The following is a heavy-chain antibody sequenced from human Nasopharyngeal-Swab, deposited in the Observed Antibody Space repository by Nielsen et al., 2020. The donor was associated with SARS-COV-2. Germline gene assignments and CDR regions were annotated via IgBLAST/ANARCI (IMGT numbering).Heavy chain of an antibody. D-gene: IGHD4-17*01. CDR2: ISSSSSYI. J-gene: IGHJ4*02. CDR3: AKTDYGDLPYYFDY. V-gene: IGHV3-21*04. CDR1: GFTFSSYS. Sequence: GSLRPSCAAPGFTFSSYSMNWVRQAPGKGLEWVSSISSSSSYIYYADSVKGRFTISRDNAKNSLYLQMNSLRAEDTAVYYCAKTDYGDLPYYFDYWGQGTLVTVSS.